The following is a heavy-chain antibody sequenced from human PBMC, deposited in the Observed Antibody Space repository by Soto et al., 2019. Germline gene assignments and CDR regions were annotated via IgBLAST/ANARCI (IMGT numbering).Heavy chain of an antibody. Sequence: QVQLVESGGGVVQPGRSLRLSCAASGFTFSSYGMHWVRQAPGKGLEWVAVIWYDGSNKYYADSVKGRFTISRDNSKNTLYLQMNSLRAEDTAVYYCARDQGDSSGWYVLWFDPWGQGTLVTVSS. CDR2: IWYDGSNK. CDR3: ARDQGDSSGWYVLWFDP. D-gene: IGHD6-19*01. CDR1: GFTFSSYG. J-gene: IGHJ5*02. V-gene: IGHV3-33*01.